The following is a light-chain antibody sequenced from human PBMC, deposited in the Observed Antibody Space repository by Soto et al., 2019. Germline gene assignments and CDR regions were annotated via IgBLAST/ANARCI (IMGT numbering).Light chain of an antibody. V-gene: IGKV3-11*01. Sequence: EVVLTQSPATLSLSPGERATLSCRASQSVGTYLAWYQQKPGQAPRLLIYDASNMYPGIPARFSSSGSGTDFPLTIITLVQEDFADHFCKQRFTWPPLTFGGGTNVPIK. CDR3: KQRFTWPPLT. CDR1: QSVGTY. J-gene: IGKJ4*01. CDR2: DAS.